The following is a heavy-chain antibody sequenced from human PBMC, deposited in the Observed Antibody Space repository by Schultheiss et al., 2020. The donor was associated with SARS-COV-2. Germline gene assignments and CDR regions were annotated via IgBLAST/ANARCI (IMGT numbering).Heavy chain of an antibody. CDR1: GYTFTGYY. V-gene: IGHV7-4-1*02. CDR2: INTNTGNP. CDR3: AREGQWNDSSGYGVDY. D-gene: IGHD3-22*01. Sequence: ASVKVSCKASGYTFTGYYMHWVRQAPGQGLEWMGWINTNTGNPTYAQGFTGRFVFSLDTSVSTAYLQISSLKAEDTAVYYCAREGQWNDSSGYGVDYWGQGTLVTVSS. J-gene: IGHJ4*02.